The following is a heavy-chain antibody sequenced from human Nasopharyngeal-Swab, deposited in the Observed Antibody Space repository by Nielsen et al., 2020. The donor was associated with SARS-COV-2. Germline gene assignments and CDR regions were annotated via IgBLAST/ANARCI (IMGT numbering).Heavy chain of an antibody. D-gene: IGHD5-24*01. Sequence: WIRQPPGKGLEWVAVIWYDGSNKYYVDSVKGRFTISRDNSKNTLYLQMNSLRAEDTAVYYCARDWMMATWRYYYGMDVWGQGTTVTVSS. J-gene: IGHJ6*02. CDR3: ARDWMMATWRYYYGMDV. V-gene: IGHV3-33*01. CDR2: IWYDGSNK.